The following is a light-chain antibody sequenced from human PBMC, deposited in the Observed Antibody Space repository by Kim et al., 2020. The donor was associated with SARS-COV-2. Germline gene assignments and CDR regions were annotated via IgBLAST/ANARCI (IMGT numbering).Light chain of an antibody. CDR1: PTVSSI. Sequence: SVHPRDTPTLSCRASPTVSSILAWYQHTPGQAPRLLIYGASTRATGVPARFSGGGSGTEFTLTISSLESEDFAVYYCQHYYSWPYTFGQGTKLEI. J-gene: IGKJ2*01. CDR2: GAS. CDR3: QHYYSWPYT. V-gene: IGKV3-15*01.